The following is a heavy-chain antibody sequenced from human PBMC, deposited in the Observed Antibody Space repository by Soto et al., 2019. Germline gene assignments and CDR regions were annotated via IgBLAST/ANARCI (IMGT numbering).Heavy chain of an antibody. CDR1: SGSMISYY. V-gene: IGHV4-59*08. Sequence: QVRLQESGPGLVKPSETLSITCTVSSGSMISYYWSWIRQPPGRGLEWIGFIYYAGSTKYNPSLNSLLTIYVATSKYQFSLAVTSVTAADTAVYYCARRIVATETFDYWCQGTPVNRSS. CDR3: ARRIVATETFDY. J-gene: IGHJ4*02. D-gene: IGHD5-12*01. CDR2: IYYAGST.